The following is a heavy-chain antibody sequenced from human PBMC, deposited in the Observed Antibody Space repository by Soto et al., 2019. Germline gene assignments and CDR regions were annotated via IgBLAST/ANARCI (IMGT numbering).Heavy chain of an antibody. CDR1: GGPFSSSS. CDR3: ARLPYYYDTSGTGDF. J-gene: IGHJ4*02. D-gene: IGHD3-22*01. CDR2: IIPVFGTA. V-gene: IGHV1-69*01. Sequence: QVQLVQSGAEVKEPGSSVKVSCEGSGGPFSSSSISWVRQAPGQGLEWMGGIIPVFGTASYAQKFQGRVTITADGATSTVYMAVSSLTSEDTAVYYCARLPYYYDTSGTGDFWGQGNLVTVSS.